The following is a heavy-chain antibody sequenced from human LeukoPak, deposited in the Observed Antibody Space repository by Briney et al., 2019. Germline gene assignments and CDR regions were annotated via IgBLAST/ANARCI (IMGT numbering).Heavy chain of an antibody. CDR3: ARLPAYCSSTSCYYDY. Sequence: GGSLRLSCAASGFSFSTYSMNWVRQAPGKGLEWVSSISSGGRYVYYADSVRGRFTISRDNAKNSLYLQMNSLRAEDTAVYYCARLPAYCSSTSCYYDYWGQGTLVTVSS. D-gene: IGHD2-2*01. CDR1: GFSFSTYS. CDR2: ISSGGRYV. V-gene: IGHV3-21*01. J-gene: IGHJ4*02.